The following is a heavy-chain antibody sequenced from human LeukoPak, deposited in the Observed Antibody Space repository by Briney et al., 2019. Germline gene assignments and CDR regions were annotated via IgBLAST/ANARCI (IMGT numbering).Heavy chain of an antibody. J-gene: IGHJ4*02. CDR2: INPSGST. CDR1: GGSFSGYY. D-gene: IGHD5-24*01. CDR3: ARAQGRDGYNGILEY. Sequence: SETLSLTCAVYGGSFSGYYWTWIRQPPGKGLEWIGEINPSGSTNYNPSLKGRVTISVDTSKNQFSLKLSSVTAADTAVFYCARAQGRDGYNGILEYWGQGALVTVSS. V-gene: IGHV4-34*01.